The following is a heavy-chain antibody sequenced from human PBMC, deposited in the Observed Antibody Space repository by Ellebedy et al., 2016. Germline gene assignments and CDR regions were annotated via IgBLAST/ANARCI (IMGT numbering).Heavy chain of an antibody. CDR1: GGSISSYS. J-gene: IGHJ4*02. D-gene: IGHD3-9*01. CDR3: ARILRPYYDILTGSRTHDY. CDR2: IYYSGST. Sequence: GSLRLXXTVSGGSISSYSWSWIRQPPGKGLEWIGYIYYSGSTNYNPSLKSRVTISVDTSKNQFSLKLSSVTAADTAVYYCARILRPYYDILTGSRTHDYWGQGTLVTVSS. V-gene: IGHV4-59*12.